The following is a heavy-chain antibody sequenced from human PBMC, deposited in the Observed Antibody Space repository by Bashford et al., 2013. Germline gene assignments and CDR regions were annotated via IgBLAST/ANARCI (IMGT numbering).Heavy chain of an antibody. D-gene: IGHD1-26*01. J-gene: IGHJ6*02. V-gene: IGHV3-72*01. Sequence: VRQAPGKDLEWVGRTRNRAKGFTTDYAASVKGRFTISRDDSEKSLYLQMNSLKTEDTAIYYCTRVRLGGSYPSYLFYGMDVWGQGTTVTVSS. CDR2: TRNRAKGFTT. CDR3: TRVRLGGSYPSYLFYGMDV.